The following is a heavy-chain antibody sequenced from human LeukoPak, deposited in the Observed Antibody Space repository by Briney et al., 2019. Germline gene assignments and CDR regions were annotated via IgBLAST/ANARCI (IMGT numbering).Heavy chain of an antibody. D-gene: IGHD3-10*01. CDR1: GFTFSSYG. V-gene: IGHV3-30*02. J-gene: IGHJ4*02. Sequence: GGSLRLSCAASGFTFSSYGMHWVRQAPGKGLEWVAFIRYDGSNKYYADSVKGRFTISRDNSKNTLYLQMNSLRAEDTAVYYCAREGYYGSGSDGEPLDYWGQGTLVTVSS. CDR2: IRYDGSNK. CDR3: AREGYYGSGSDGEPLDY.